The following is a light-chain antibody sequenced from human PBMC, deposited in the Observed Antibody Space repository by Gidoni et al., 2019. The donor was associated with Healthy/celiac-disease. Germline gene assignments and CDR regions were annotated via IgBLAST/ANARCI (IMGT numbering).Light chain of an antibody. CDR1: HSVSSSY. J-gene: IGKJ1*01. CDR2: GAS. CDR3: QQYGSSPET. V-gene: IGKV3-20*01. Sequence: EIVLTQSPGTLSLSPGERATLSCRAIHSVSSSYLAWYQQKPGQAPRLLIHGASSRATGSPDRFSGSGSGTDFTLTISRLEPEDFAVYYCQQYGSSPETFGQGTKVEIK.